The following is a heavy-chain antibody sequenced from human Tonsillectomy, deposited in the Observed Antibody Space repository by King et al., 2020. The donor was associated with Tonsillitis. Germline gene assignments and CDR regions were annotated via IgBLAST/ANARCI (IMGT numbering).Heavy chain of an antibody. D-gene: IGHD4-17*01. CDR1: GGSISSYY. CDR3: ARDRYDYGGGWYFDR. V-gene: IGHV4-59*01. Sequence: QLQESGPGLVKPSETLSLTCTVSGGSISSYYWSWIRQPPGKGLEWSGYNYYSGSTNYNPSLKSRVTISVDTSKNQFSLKLSSVTAADTAVYYCARDRYDYGGGWYFDRWGRGTLVTVSS. CDR2: NYYSGST. J-gene: IGHJ2*01.